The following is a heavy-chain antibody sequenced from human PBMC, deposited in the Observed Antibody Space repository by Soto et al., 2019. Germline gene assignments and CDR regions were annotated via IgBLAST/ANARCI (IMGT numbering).Heavy chain of an antibody. Sequence: EVQLLESGGGLVQPGESLRLSCVASAITLRNYAMSWVRQAPGKGLEWVSVISDSGGNTYYADSVKGRFTISRDNSKNTMYLQIHSLRVEDTAVYYCAKGEGVAASYFDYWGQGTLVIVSS. J-gene: IGHJ4*02. CDR3: AKGEGVAASYFDY. D-gene: IGHD2-15*01. V-gene: IGHV3-23*01. CDR2: ISDSGGNT. CDR1: AITLRNYA.